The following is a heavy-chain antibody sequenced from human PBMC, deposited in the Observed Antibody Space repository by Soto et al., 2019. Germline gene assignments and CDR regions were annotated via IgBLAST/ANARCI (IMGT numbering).Heavy chain of an antibody. CDR1: GGSISSYY. V-gene: IGHV4-59*01. Sequence: PSETLSLTCTVSGGSISSYYWSWIRQPPGKGLEWIGYIYYSGSTNYNPSLKSRVTISVDTSKNQFSLKLSSVTAADTAVYYCARSFKYYDSSGYNWFDPWGQGTLVTVSS. CDR2: IYYSGST. J-gene: IGHJ5*02. CDR3: ARSFKYYDSSGYNWFDP. D-gene: IGHD3-22*01.